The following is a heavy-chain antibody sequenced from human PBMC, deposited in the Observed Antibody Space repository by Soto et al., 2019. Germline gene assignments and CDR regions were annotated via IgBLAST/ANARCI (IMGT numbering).Heavy chain of an antibody. Sequence: QVQLQESGPGLGRPSGTLSLTSAVSNGSISSTNWWTGVRQPPGKGLEWIGEIYERASTNYNPSLKSRVTISEDKSKNQLSLKLSSVTAADTAVYYCAGVYGLGSYDAFDIWGQGTMVTISS. J-gene: IGHJ3*02. D-gene: IGHD3-10*01. CDR1: NGSISSTNW. CDR3: AGVYGLGSYDAFDI. CDR2: IYERAST. V-gene: IGHV4-4*02.